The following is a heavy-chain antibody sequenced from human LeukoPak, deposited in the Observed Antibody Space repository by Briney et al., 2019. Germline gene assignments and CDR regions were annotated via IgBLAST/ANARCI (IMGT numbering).Heavy chain of an antibody. J-gene: IGHJ5*02. CDR3: ARAGSFLEPYAGGEGDWFDP. D-gene: IGHD3-3*01. CDR2: IYHSGST. V-gene: IGHV4-30-2*01. CDR1: GGSISSGGYY. Sequence: SQTLSLTCTVSGGSISSGGYYWSWIRQPPGKGLEWIGYIYHSGSTYYNPSLKSRVTISVDRSKNQFSLKLSSVTAADTAVYYCARAGSFLEPYAGGEGDWFDPWGQGTLVTVSS.